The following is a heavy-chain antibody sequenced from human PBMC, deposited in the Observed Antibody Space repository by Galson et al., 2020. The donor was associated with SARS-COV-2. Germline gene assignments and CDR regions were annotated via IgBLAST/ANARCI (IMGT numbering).Heavy chain of an antibody. D-gene: IGHD4-17*01. CDR2: IWYDGSNK. V-gene: IGHV3-33*01. CDR1: GFTFSSYG. J-gene: IGHJ4*02. CDR3: AREGMTTVTTGLDY. Sequence: GESLKISCAASGFTFSSYGMHWVRQAPGKGLEWVAVIWYDGSNKYYADSVKGRFTISRDNSKNTLYLQMNSLRAEDTAVYYCAREGMTTVTTGLDYWGQGTLVTVSS.